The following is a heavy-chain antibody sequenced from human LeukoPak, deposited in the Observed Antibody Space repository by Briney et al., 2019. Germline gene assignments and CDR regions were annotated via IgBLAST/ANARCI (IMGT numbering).Heavy chain of an antibody. V-gene: IGHV1-8*01. CDR1: GYTFTSYD. J-gene: IGHJ6*02. CDR3: ARAPWDWYYGMDV. CDR2: MNPNSGNT. D-gene: IGHD3/OR15-3a*01. Sequence: GASVTVSCKASGYTFTSYDINWVRQAPGKGLEWMGWMNPNSGNTDYAQKFQGRVTMTRNTSISTAYMELSSLRSEDTAVYYCARAPWDWYYGMDVWGQGTTVTVSS.